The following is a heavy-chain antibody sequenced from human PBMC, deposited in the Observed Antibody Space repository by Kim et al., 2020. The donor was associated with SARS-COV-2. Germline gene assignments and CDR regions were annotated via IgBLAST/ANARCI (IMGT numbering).Heavy chain of an antibody. CDR3: ARARGSGWTTGQNWFDP. D-gene: IGHD6-19*01. V-gene: IGHV1-8*01. CDR1: GYTFTSYD. Sequence: ASVKVSCKASGYTFTSYDINWVRQATGQGLEWMGWMNPNSGNTGYAQKFQGRVTMTRNTSISTAYMELSSLRSEDTAVYYCARARGSGWTTGQNWFDPWGQGTLVTVSS. CDR2: MNPNSGNT. J-gene: IGHJ5*02.